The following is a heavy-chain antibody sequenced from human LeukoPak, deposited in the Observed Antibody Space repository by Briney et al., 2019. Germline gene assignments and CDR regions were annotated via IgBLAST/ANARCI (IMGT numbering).Heavy chain of an antibody. CDR1: GFTFSNWN. D-gene: IGHD3-10*01. CDR3: AKKRSAMVRGGESFDF. V-gene: IGHV3-23*01. CDR2: ISDRGGIT. J-gene: IGHJ3*01. Sequence: GGSLRLSCAASGFTFSNWNMNWFRQAPGKGLEWVSTISDRGGITHYADSVKGRFTISRDNSKNTLYLQMSSLRAEDTAVYYCAKKRSAMVRGGESFDFWGRGTMVTVSS.